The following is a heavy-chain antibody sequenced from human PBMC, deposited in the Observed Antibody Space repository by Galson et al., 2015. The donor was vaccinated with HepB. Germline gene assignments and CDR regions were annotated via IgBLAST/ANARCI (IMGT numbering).Heavy chain of an antibody. V-gene: IGHV1-69*13. CDR2: IIPIFGTA. D-gene: IGHD3-3*01. CDR3: ARGVVFGVVIFGMDV. Sequence: SVKVSCKASGGTFSSYAISWVRQAPGQGLEWMGGIIPIFGTANYAQKFQGRVTITADESTSTAYMELSSLRSEDTAVYYCARGVVFGVVIFGMDVWGQGTTVTVSS. J-gene: IGHJ6*02. CDR1: GGTFSSYA.